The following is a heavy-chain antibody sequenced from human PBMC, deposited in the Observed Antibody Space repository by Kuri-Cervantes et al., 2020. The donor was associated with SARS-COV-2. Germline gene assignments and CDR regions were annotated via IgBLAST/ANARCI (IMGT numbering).Heavy chain of an antibody. CDR1: GFTFSSYW. CDR3: AWGRGWTFDI. V-gene: IGHV3-74*01. Sequence: GSLRLSCAASGFTFSSYWMHWVRQAPGKGLVWVSRINSDGSSTSYADSVKGRFTISRDNAKNTLYLQMNSVRIEDTSLYFCAWGRGWTFDIWGRGTMVTVSS. CDR2: INSDGSST. J-gene: IGHJ3*02. D-gene: IGHD1-26*01.